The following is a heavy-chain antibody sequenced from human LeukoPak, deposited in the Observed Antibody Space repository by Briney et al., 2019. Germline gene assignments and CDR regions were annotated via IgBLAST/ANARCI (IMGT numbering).Heavy chain of an antibody. D-gene: IGHD3-9*01. V-gene: IGHV3-30*18. CDR2: ISYDGSNK. CDR3: AKDDILTGYYYYYGMDV. CDR1: GFTFSSYG. Sequence: GRSLRLSCAASGFTFSSYGMHWVRQAPGKGLEWVAVISYDGSNKYYADSVKGRFTISRDNSKNTLYLRMNSLRAEDTAVYYCAKDDILTGYYYYYGMDVWGKGTTVTVSS. J-gene: IGHJ6*04.